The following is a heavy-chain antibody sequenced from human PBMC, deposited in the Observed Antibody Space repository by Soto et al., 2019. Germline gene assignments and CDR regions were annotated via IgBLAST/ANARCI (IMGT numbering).Heavy chain of an antibody. D-gene: IGHD1-26*01. J-gene: IGHJ4*02. CDR1: GFTFSRAY. V-gene: IGHV3-15*01. CDR2: IKGSHAGGTT. Sequence: EVQLVESGGGLVEPGGSIRLSCVASGFTFSRAYMTWVRQAPGKGLEWVGRIKGSHAGGTTDYATSVEGRFTISRDDSKTTLYLQLNSLKTEDTSLYYCATEGGYPGSNFDGAYWGQGTLVTVSS. CDR3: ATEGGYPGSNFDGAY.